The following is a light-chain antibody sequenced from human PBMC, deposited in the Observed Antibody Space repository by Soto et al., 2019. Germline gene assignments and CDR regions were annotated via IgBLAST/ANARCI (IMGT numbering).Light chain of an antibody. Sequence: EIVLTQSPGTLSLSPGERATLYCRASQSVSSSYLAWYQQKPGQAPRLLIYGASSRATGIPDRFSGSGSGTDFTLTISRLEPEDFAVYYCQQYGSSPRTFGQGTNVQIE. J-gene: IGKJ1*01. V-gene: IGKV3-20*01. CDR1: QSVSSSY. CDR2: GAS. CDR3: QQYGSSPRT.